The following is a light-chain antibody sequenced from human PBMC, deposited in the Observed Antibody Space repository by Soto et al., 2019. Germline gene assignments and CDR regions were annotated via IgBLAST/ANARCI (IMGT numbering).Light chain of an antibody. V-gene: IGKV3-11*01. Sequence: EIVMTQSPASLSVSPGDRVTLSCKASQSVSNYLDWYQQKPGQAPRLLIYDAFNLAIGIPARFSGSGSGTEFTLTIRSLEPEDFAIYFCQQYGNRPPTFGQGTQLEI. CDR1: QSVSNY. J-gene: IGKJ1*01. CDR2: DAF. CDR3: QQYGNRPPT.